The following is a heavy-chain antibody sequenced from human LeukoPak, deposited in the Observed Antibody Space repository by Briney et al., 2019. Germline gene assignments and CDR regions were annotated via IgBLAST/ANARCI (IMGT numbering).Heavy chain of an antibody. D-gene: IGHD1-1*01. J-gene: IGHJ4*02. V-gene: IGHV4-59*01. CDR3: ARALERGYYFDY. CDR1: GGSISSYY. Sequence: SETLSLTCTVSGGSISSYYWSWIRQPPGKGLEWIGYIYYSGSTNYNPSLKSRDTISVDTSKNQFSPKLSSVTAADTAVYYCARALERGYYFDYWGQGTLVTVSS. CDR2: IYYSGST.